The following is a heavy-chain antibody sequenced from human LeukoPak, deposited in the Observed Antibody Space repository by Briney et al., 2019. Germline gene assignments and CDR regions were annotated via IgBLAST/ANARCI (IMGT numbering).Heavy chain of an antibody. CDR2: INPNSGGT. CDR1: GYTFTGYY. Sequence: ASVKVSCKASGYTFTGYYMHWVRQAPGQGLEWMGRINPNSGGTNYAQKFQGRVTMTRDTFISTAYMELSRLRSDDTAVYDCARDRGYSPGDYWGQGTLVTVSS. V-gene: IGHV1-2*06. D-gene: IGHD5-18*01. CDR3: ARDRGYSPGDY. J-gene: IGHJ4*02.